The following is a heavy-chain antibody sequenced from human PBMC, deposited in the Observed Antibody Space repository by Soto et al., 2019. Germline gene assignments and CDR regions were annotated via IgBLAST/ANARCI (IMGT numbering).Heavy chain of an antibody. CDR1: GYTLPTYG. CDR2: ISVYNGFT. D-gene: IGHD6-13*01. CDR3: AREFEGQSSSWPFDY. J-gene: IGHJ4*02. Sequence: QVQLVQAGAEVKKPGASGRVACRASGYTLPTYGIAWVRQAPGQGGEGMGWISVYNGFTHYAQKFRGRVTVTAETSTSTVYMELRSLTSDDTAVYYCAREFEGQSSSWPFDYWGQGTLVTVSS. V-gene: IGHV1-18*01.